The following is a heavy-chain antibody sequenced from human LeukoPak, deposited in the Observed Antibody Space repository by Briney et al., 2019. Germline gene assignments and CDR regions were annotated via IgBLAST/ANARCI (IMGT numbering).Heavy chain of an antibody. D-gene: IGHD3-9*01. CDR2: IYYSGST. CDR1: GGSISNYY. J-gene: IGHJ6*02. Sequence: SETLSLTCTVSGGSISNYYWSWLRQPPGKRLEWIGYIYYSGSTNYNPSLKSRVTISVDTSKNQFSLKLSSVTAADTAVYYCARNIAYYDILTGYPSAYGMDVWGQGTTVTVSS. V-gene: IGHV4-59*08. CDR3: ARNIAYYDILTGYPSAYGMDV.